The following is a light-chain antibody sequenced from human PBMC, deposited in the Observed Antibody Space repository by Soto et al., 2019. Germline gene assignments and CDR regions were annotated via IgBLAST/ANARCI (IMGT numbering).Light chain of an antibody. V-gene: IGLV2-14*01. Sequence: QSALTQPASVSGSPGQSITISCTGTDSDIGRYNYVSWYQQHPGKAPKFIIYEVTNRPSGVADRFSGSKSGNTASLTISGLQAEDEADYYCSSYTNLGAPVFGTGTKLTVL. CDR2: EVT. CDR1: DSDIGRYNY. J-gene: IGLJ1*01. CDR3: SSYTNLGAPV.